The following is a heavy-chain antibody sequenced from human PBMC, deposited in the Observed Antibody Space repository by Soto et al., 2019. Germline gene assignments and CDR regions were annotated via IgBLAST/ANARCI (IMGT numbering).Heavy chain of an antibody. D-gene: IGHD3-22*01. J-gene: IGHJ4*02. CDR3: AVHYEPLVY. CDR1: GGTFSSYA. Sequence: QVQLVQSGAEVKKPGSSVKVSCQDSGGTFSSYAISWVRQAPGQVLEWMGGIIPIFGTANYAQKFQGRVTITADESTSTAYMERSSLRSEDTAVYYCAVHYEPLVYWGQGTLVTVSS. CDR2: IIPIFGTA. V-gene: IGHV1-69*01.